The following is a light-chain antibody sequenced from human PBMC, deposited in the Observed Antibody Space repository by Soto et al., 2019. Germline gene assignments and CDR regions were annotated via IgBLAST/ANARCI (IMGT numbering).Light chain of an antibody. Sequence: QSALTQPASVSGSPGQSITISCTGTRSDVGDYDYVSWYQQHPGKAPKLMIYGVSNRPSGVSNRFSGSKSGNTASLTISGLQAEDEADYYCSSYASSSTLDVVFGGGTKVTVL. V-gene: IGLV2-14*01. J-gene: IGLJ2*01. CDR1: RSDVGDYDY. CDR2: GVS. CDR3: SSYASSSTLDVV.